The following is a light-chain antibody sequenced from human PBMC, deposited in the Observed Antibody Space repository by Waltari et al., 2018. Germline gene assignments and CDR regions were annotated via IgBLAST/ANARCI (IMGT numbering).Light chain of an antibody. J-gene: IGLJ2*01. CDR1: SGHSSYA. Sequence: QLVLTQSPSASASLGASVKLTCTLSSGHSSYAIAWHQQQPEKGPRYLMKLNSDGSHSKGDGIPDRFSGSSSGAERYLPISSLQSEDEADYYCQTWGTGLYVVFGGGTKLTVL. V-gene: IGLV4-69*01. CDR3: QTWGTGLYVV. CDR2: LNSDGSH.